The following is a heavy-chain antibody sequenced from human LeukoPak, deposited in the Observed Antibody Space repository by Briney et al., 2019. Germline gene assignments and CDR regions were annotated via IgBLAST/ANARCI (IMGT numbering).Heavy chain of an antibody. Sequence: GRSLRLSCAASGFSFSSFPINWVRQAPGKGLEWVSHISSSGNTEYYLDSVRGRFTMSRDNAKNLLFLEMHSLRAEDTAVYYCARDTVNAPFVVSLDYWGQGALVTVSS. J-gene: IGHJ4*02. CDR2: ISSSGNTE. CDR1: GFSFSSFP. V-gene: IGHV3-48*03. D-gene: IGHD2-8*01. CDR3: ARDTVNAPFVVSLDY.